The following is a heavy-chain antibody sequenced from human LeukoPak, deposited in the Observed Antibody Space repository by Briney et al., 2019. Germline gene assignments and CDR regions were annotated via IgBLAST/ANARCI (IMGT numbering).Heavy chain of an antibody. CDR3: ARTTTHPPYYDSSGYSD. Sequence: PGRSLRLSCAASGFTFDDYAMHWVRQAPGKGLEWVSGISWNSGSIGYADSVKGRFTISRDNAKNSLYLQMNSLRAEDTAVYYCARTTTHPPYYDSSGYSDWGQGTLVTVSS. CDR2: ISWNSGSI. J-gene: IGHJ4*02. V-gene: IGHV3-9*01. CDR1: GFTFDDYA. D-gene: IGHD3-22*01.